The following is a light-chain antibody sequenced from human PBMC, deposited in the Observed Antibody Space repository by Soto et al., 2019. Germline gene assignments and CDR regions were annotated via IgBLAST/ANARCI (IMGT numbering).Light chain of an antibody. CDR3: QSYDSSLSGVV. Sequence: QLVLTQPPSVSGAPGQRVTISCTGSSYNIGAGYDVHWYQQLPGTAPKLLIYGNSNRPSGVPDRFSGSKSGTSASLAITGLQAEDEADYYCQSYDSSLSGVVFGAGTKLTVL. J-gene: IGLJ2*01. V-gene: IGLV1-40*01. CDR1: SYNIGAGYD. CDR2: GNS.